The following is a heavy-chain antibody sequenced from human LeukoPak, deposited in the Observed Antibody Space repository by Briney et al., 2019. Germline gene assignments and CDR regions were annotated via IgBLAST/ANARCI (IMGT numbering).Heavy chain of an antibody. CDR2: INHSGST. Sequence: SETLSLTCAVYGGSFSGYYWSWIRQPPGKGLEWIGEINHSGSTNYNPSLKSRVTIPVDTSKNQFSLKLSSVTAADTAVYYCARVGGPYYDFWSGGDYWGQGTLVTVSS. CDR3: ARVGGPYYDFWSGGDY. CDR1: GGSFSGYY. D-gene: IGHD3-3*01. J-gene: IGHJ4*02. V-gene: IGHV4-34*01.